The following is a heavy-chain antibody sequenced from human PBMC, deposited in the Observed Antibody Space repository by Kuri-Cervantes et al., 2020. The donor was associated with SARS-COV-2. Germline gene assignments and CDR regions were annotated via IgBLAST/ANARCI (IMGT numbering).Heavy chain of an antibody. CDR3: ARVVRGVIIEGDY. CDR1: GFTFSSYW. D-gene: IGHD3-10*01. V-gene: IGHV3-74*01. Sequence: ETLSLTCAASGFTFSSYWMHWVRQAPGKGLVWVSRINSDGSSTSYADSVKGRFTISRDNAKNTLYLQMNSLRAEDTAVYYCARVVRGVIIEGDYWGQGNLVTVSS. CDR2: INSDGSST. J-gene: IGHJ4*02.